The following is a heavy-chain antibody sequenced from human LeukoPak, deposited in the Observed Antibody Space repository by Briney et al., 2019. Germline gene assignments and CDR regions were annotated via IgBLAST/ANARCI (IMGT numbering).Heavy chain of an antibody. J-gene: IGHJ6*02. D-gene: IGHD6-13*01. CDR1: GYTVTNYD. CDR3: ARLASSSWPLYYYYGMDV. Sequence: ASVKVSCKASGYTVTNYDINWVRQATGQGLEWMGWMSPNNGNTGYAQKFQGRVTMTRSTSMSTAYMELSSLRSEDTAVYYCARLASSSWPLYYYYGMDVWGQGTTVTVSS. CDR2: MSPNNGNT. V-gene: IGHV1-8*01.